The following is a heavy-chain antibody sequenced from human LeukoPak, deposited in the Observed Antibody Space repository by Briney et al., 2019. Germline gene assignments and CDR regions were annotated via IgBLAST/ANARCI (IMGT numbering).Heavy chain of an antibody. J-gene: IGHJ3*02. V-gene: IGHV1-18*01. D-gene: IGHD5-12*01. CDR1: GYTFTSYG. Sequence: ASVKVSCKASGYTFTSYGISWVRQAPGQGLEWMGWISAYNGNTNYAQKFQGRVTITADESTSTAYMELSSLRSEDTAVYYCARGPPVRRGYDLAGAFDIWGQGTMVTVSS. CDR2: ISAYNGNT. CDR3: ARGPPVRRGYDLAGAFDI.